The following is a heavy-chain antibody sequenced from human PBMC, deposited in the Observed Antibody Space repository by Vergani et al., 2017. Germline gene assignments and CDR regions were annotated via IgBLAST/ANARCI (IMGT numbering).Heavy chain of an antibody. Sequence: VQLVESGGGLVPPGRSLRLSCAASGFSFGDYAMTWVRQAPGKGLEWVSGISGSGVSAYYTDSVKGRFTISRDNSKNMLFLQMNNLRTEDTAIYYCAKQYFVSGNYLFDYWGQGTLVTVSS. D-gene: IGHD3-10*01. CDR3: AKQYFVSGNYLFDY. CDR1: GFSFGDYA. V-gene: IGHV3-23*04. CDR2: ISGSGVSA. J-gene: IGHJ4*02.